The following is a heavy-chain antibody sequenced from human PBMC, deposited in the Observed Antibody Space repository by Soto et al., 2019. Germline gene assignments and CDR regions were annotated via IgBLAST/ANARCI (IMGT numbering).Heavy chain of an antibody. Sequence: GGSLRLSCEDSGFTFSSYWMHWVRQAPGKGLVWVSRINRDGSTTTYADSVKARFTISRDNAKNTLYLQMNSLKADDTAVYYCARESSGYSSYFDYWGQGTLVTVSS. CDR3: ARESSGYSSYFDY. V-gene: IGHV3-74*01. CDR1: GFTFSSYW. D-gene: IGHD5-12*01. CDR2: INRDGSTT. J-gene: IGHJ4*02.